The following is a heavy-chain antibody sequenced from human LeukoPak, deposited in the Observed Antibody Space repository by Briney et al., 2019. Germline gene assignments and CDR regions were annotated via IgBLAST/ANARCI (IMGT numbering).Heavy chain of an antibody. CDR1: GYTFTSYG. CDR2: ISAYNGNT. CDR3: ARAPRELTIDY. J-gene: IGHJ4*02. Sequence: GASVKVSCKASGYTFTSYGISWVRQAPGQGLEWMGWISAYNGNTNYAQKLQGRVTMTTDTCTSTAYAELRSLRSDDTAVYYCARAPRELTIDYWGQGTLVTVSS. D-gene: IGHD1-7*01. V-gene: IGHV1-18*01.